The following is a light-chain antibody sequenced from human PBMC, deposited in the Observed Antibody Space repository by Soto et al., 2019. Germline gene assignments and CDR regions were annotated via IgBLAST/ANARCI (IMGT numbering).Light chain of an antibody. V-gene: IGKV1-39*01. CDR1: QSISSY. Sequence: DIQMTQSPSSLSASVGDRVTITCRASQSISSYLNWYQQKPGIAPKLLIYAASSLQSGVTSRFSGSGSGTDFTLTIGSLQPEDFATYYCQQSYSTPWTFGPGTKVEIK. CDR2: AAS. CDR3: QQSYSTPWT. J-gene: IGKJ1*01.